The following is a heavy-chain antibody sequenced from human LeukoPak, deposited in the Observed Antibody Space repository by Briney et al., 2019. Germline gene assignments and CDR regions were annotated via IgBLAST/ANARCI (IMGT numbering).Heavy chain of an antibody. V-gene: IGHV3-7*01. J-gene: IGHJ3*02. CDR3: ASDIVVVVAATRGDAFDI. D-gene: IGHD2-15*01. Sequence: GGSLRLSCAASGFTFSSYWMSWVRQAPGKGLEWVANIKQDGSEKYYVDSVKGRFTISRDNAKNSLYLQMNSLRAEDTAMYYCASDIVVVVAATRGDAFDIWGQGTMVTVSS. CDR1: GFTFSSYW. CDR2: IKQDGSEK.